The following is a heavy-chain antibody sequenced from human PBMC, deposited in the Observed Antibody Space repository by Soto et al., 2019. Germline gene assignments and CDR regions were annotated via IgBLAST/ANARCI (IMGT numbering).Heavy chain of an antibody. V-gene: IGHV1-18*01. Sequence: QVQLVQSGGEVKKPGASVTVSCKASGYTFINYHITWVRQAPGQGLEWLAWINTYNGRTDYAQKFQGRVTMTRDTSPSTAYMELRNLGSDDTAVYFCAKSPRGEMATDWGQGTLVTVSS. J-gene: IGHJ4*02. CDR3: AKSPRGEMATD. CDR1: GYTFINYH. D-gene: IGHD5-12*01. CDR2: INTYNGRT.